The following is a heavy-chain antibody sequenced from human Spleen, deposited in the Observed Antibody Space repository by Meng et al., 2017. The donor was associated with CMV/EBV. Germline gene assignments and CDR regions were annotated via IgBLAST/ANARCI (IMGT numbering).Heavy chain of an antibody. CDR1: GFTFSSYW. Sequence: GESLKISCSASGFTFSSYWMHWVRQAPGKGLVWVSRISTDGSSASYADSVKGRFTISRDNAKNTLYLQMNSLRAEDTAVYYCANDLRVKFCSSASCPHYYYYGMDVWGQGTTVTVSS. J-gene: IGHJ6*02. V-gene: IGHV3-74*01. D-gene: IGHD2-2*01. CDR2: ISTDGSSA. CDR3: ANDLRVKFCSSASCPHYYYYGMDV.